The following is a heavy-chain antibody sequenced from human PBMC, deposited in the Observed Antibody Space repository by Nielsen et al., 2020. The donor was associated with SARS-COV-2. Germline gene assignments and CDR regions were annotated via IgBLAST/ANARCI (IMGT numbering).Heavy chain of an antibody. CDR1: GYTFTSYG. Sequence: ASVKVSCKASGYTFTSYGISWVRQAPGQGLEWMGWISGYNGDTKYAQKFQGRVTMTTDTSTSTAYMELRSLTSDDTAMYYCAREGDDVLTGHFDYWGQGTLVTVSS. D-gene: IGHD3-9*01. CDR2: ISGYNGDT. CDR3: AREGDDVLTGHFDY. J-gene: IGHJ4*02. V-gene: IGHV1-18*04.